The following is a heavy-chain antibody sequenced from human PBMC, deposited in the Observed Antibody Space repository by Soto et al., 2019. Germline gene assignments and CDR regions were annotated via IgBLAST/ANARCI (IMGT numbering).Heavy chain of an antibody. CDR3: ARDDTGVVPAAMNAFDI. V-gene: IGHV4-59*01. CDR1: GGSISSYY. Sequence: SETLSLTCTVSGGSISSYYWSWIRQPPGKGLEWIGYIYYSGSTNYNPSLKSRVTISVGTSKNQFSLKLSSVTAADTAVYYCARDDTGVVPAAMNAFDIWGQGAMVTVSS. J-gene: IGHJ3*02. D-gene: IGHD2-2*01. CDR2: IYYSGST.